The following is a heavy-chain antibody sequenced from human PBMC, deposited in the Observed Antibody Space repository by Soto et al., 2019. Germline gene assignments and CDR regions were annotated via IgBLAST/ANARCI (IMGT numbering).Heavy chain of an antibody. D-gene: IGHD2-15*01. J-gene: IGHJ4*02. Sequence: SETLSLTCTVSCGSISSYYWSWIRQPPGKGLEWIGYIYYSGSTNYNPSLKSRVTISVDTSKNQFSLKLSSVTAADTAVYYCARDRGVVTPGFLDYWGQGTLVTVSS. CDR1: CGSISSYY. CDR3: ARDRGVVTPGFLDY. CDR2: IYYSGST. V-gene: IGHV4-59*01.